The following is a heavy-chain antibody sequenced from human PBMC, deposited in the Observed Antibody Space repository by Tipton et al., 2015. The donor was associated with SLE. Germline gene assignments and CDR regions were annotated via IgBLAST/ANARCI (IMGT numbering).Heavy chain of an antibody. V-gene: IGHV3-7*01. CDR2: IHEDGGEK. CDR3: ARAPYSGTYTGWFDP. D-gene: IGHD1-26*01. CDR1: GFTFSRHW. J-gene: IGHJ5*02. Sequence: SLRLSCAASGFTFSRHWMSWVRQPLGQGLEWVANIHEDGGEKYYVDSVKGRFTISRDNAENSLYLQMNSLRAEDTAVYYCARAPYSGTYTGWFDPWGQGTLVTVSS.